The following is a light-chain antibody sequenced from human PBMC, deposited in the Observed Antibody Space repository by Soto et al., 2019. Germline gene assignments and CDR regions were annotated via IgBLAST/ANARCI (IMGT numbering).Light chain of an antibody. Sequence: QSALTQPASVSGSPGQSITISCTGTSSDVGGYNYVSWYQQHPGKAPKLMIYEVSNRPSGVSNRFSGSKSGNTASLTISGLMAEDEADYYCSSYTSISTVVFGGGTKLTVL. CDR2: EVS. J-gene: IGLJ2*01. CDR1: SSDVGGYNY. CDR3: SSYTSISTVV. V-gene: IGLV2-14*01.